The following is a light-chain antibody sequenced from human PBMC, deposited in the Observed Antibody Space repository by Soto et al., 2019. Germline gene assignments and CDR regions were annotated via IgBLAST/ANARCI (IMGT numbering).Light chain of an antibody. J-gene: IGLJ1*01. CDR2: YDD. V-gene: IGLV1-36*01. Sequence: QSVLTQPPSVSEAPRQRVTISCSGSSSNIGNNAVNWYQQLPGKAPKLLIYYDDLLPSGVSDRFSGSKSGTSASLAISGLQSEDEADYYCAAWDDSLNGYVFVTGTKVTVL. CDR3: AAWDDSLNGYV. CDR1: SSNIGNNA.